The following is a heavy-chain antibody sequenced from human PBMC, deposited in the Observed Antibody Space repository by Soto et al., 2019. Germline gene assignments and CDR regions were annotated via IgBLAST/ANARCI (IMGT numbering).Heavy chain of an antibody. CDR2: IHSDGSIT. V-gene: IGHV3-74*01. J-gene: IGHJ4*02. CDR3: TRDRTTVTLFDY. D-gene: IGHD4-17*01. CDR1: GFPFSSHW. Sequence: PGGSLRLSCAASGFPFSSHWMHWVRQAPGKGLVWVSRIHSDGSITGYADSVKGRFTVSRDNAKNTLYLQMNSLRAEDTAVYYCTRDRTTVTLFDYWGQGTLVTVSS.